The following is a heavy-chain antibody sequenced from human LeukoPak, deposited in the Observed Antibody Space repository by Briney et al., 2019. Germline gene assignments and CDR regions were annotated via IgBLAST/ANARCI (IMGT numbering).Heavy chain of an antibody. J-gene: IGHJ1*01. Sequence: ASVKVSCKASGYTFTSYAMHWVRQAPGQRLEWMGWINAGNGNTKYSQKFQGRVTITRDTSAGTAYMELSSLRSEDTAVYYCARGSYCSGGSCYSEYFQHWGQGTLVTVSS. CDR3: ARGSYCSGGSCYSEYFQH. CDR1: GYTFTSYA. CDR2: INAGNGNT. D-gene: IGHD2-15*01. V-gene: IGHV1-3*01.